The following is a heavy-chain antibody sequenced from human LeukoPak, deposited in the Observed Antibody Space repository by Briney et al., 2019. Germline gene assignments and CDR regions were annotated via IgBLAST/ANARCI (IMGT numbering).Heavy chain of an antibody. V-gene: IGHV4-30-2*01. J-gene: IGHJ5*02. CDR3: ARGRGVYCSSTSCYGKPYNWFDP. CDR2: INHRGST. Sequence: SETLSLTCAVSGGSISSGGYSWSWIRQPPGKGLEWIGEINHRGSTNYNPSLKSRVTISVDTSKNQFSLKLSSVTAADTAVYYCARGRGVYCSSTSCYGKPYNWFDPWGQGTLVTVSS. CDR1: GGSISSGGYS. D-gene: IGHD2-2*01.